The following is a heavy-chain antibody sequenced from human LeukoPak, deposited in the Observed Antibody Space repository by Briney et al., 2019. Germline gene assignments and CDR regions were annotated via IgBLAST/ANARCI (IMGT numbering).Heavy chain of an antibody. V-gene: IGHV4-34*01. CDR2: INHSGST. CDR3: AGDLADCGGDCYSGKGAFDI. D-gene: IGHD2-21*02. CDR1: GGSFSGYY. J-gene: IGHJ3*02. Sequence: SSETLSLTCAVYGGSFSGYYWSWIRQPPGKGLEWIGEINHSGSTNYNPSLKSRVTISVDTSKNQFSLKLSSVTAADTAVYYCAGDLADCGGDCYSGKGAFDIWGQGTMVTVSS.